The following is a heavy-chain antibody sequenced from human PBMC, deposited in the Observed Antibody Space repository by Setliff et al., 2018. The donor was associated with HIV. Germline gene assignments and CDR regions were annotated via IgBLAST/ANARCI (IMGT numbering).Heavy chain of an antibody. CDR1: GFTFSSHG. Sequence: GGSLRLSCAASGFTFSSHGMPWVRRAPGKGLECVANIWYDGSKKYYADSVKGRFAISKDFAKRSVYLQMDNLRAEDTAAYYCARGLWLGTFDLWGQGTLVTVSS. D-gene: IGHD6-19*01. V-gene: IGHV3-33*01. CDR2: IWYDGSKK. CDR3: ARGLWLGTFDL. J-gene: IGHJ5*02.